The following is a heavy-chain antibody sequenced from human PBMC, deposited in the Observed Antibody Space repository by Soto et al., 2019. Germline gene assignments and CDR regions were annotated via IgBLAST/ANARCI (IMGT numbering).Heavy chain of an antibody. Sequence: PGESLKISCKGSGYKFSNLWLGWVRQMPGKGLECIGVMYPGTSDIRYSPSFQGQVTISADNSISTAYLHWNSLKASDTALYYCATQRDFYYGMDVWGQATTVTVSS. CDR1: GYKFSNLW. CDR3: ATQRDFYYGMDV. D-gene: IGHD6-25*01. V-gene: IGHV5-51*01. J-gene: IGHJ6*02. CDR2: MYPGTSDI.